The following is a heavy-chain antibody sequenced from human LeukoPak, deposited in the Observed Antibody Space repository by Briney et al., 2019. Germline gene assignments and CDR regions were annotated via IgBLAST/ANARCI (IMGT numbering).Heavy chain of an antibody. CDR1: GGSISSYY. Sequence: SETLSLTCTVSGGSISSYYWSWIRQSAGKGLEWIGHIYSSGSTNYNPSLKSRVSISRDTSKNQFSLRLSSVTAADTAIYYCARDLYKVRGNNWFDPWGQGTQVTVSS. V-gene: IGHV4-4*07. CDR3: ARDLYKVRGNNWFDP. CDR2: IYSSGST. J-gene: IGHJ5*02. D-gene: IGHD3-10*02.